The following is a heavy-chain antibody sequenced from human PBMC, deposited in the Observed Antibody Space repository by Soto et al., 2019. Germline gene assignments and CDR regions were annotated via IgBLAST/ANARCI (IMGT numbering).Heavy chain of an antibody. CDR1: GFTFSSYA. J-gene: IGHJ5*02. Sequence: GGSLRFSCAASGFTFSSYAMNWVRQAPGKGLEWISVISNSGHSAYYADSVKGRFTISRDNSKNTLYLQIKSLRAEDTAAYYCAKGGPTFLNWFGPWGQGTLVTVS. D-gene: IGHD5-12*01. CDR2: ISNSGHSA. V-gene: IGHV3-23*01. CDR3: AKGGPTFLNWFGP.